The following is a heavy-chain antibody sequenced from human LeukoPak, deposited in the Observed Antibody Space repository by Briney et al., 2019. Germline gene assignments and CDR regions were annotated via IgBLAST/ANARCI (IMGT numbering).Heavy chain of an antibody. J-gene: IGHJ4*02. Sequence: SVKVSCKTSGGTFSTYAISWVRQAPGQGLEWMGGIILIFGTGNYAQKFQGRVTITADESTSTAYMELSSLRSEDTAVYYCARGLGDSSGYYYSDNWGQGTLVTVSS. CDR2: IILIFGTG. CDR1: GGTFSTYA. CDR3: ARGLGDSSGYYYSDN. D-gene: IGHD3-22*01. V-gene: IGHV1-69*01.